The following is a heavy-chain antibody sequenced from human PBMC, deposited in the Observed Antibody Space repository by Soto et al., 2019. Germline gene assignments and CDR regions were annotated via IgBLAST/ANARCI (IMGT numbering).Heavy chain of an antibody. CDR2: NYYSEST. CDR1: GYSINLGYY. D-gene: IGHD6-13*01. J-gene: IGHJ4*02. V-gene: IGHV4-38-2*01. Sequence: SETLSLTCAVSGYSINLGYYWGWIRQFPGKGLEWIGSNYYSESTYYNPSLKSRVTISVDTSNNQFSLKLSSVTAADTAVYYCAGRVGLPAPGNYFNYWGQGTLVTVSS. CDR3: AGRVGLPAPGNYFNY.